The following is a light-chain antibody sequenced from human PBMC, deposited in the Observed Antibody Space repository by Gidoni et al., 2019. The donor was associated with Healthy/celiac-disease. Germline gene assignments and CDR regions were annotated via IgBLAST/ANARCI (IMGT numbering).Light chain of an antibody. Sequence: EIVMTQSPATLSVSPGERATLSCRASQSVSSNLAWYQQKPGQAPRLLIYGASTRATGIPASFSGSGSGTEFTLTISSLQSEDFAVYYCQQYNNWPETFGQRTKLEIK. J-gene: IGKJ2*01. CDR1: QSVSSN. CDR3: QQYNNWPET. V-gene: IGKV3-15*01. CDR2: GAS.